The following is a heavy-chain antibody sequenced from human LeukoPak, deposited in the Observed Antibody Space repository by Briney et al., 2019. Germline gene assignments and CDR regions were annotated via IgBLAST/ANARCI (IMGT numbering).Heavy chain of an antibody. D-gene: IGHD6-25*01. Sequence: PGGSLRLSCAASGFTFSSYWMHWVRQAPGKGLVWVSRINSDGSSTSYADSMKGRFTISRDNAKNTLYLQMNSLRAEDTAVYYCARRSAAKDAFDIWGQGTMVTVSS. CDR1: GFTFSSYW. CDR3: ARRSAAKDAFDI. V-gene: IGHV3-74*01. CDR2: INSDGSST. J-gene: IGHJ3*02.